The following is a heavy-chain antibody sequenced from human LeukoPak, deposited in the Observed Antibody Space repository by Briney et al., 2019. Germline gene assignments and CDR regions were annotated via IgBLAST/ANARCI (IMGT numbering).Heavy chain of an antibody. Sequence: SETLSLTCTVSGGSMSSSNWWSGVRQPPGKGLEWIGEIYHSGSTNYNPSLKSRVTISVDKSKNQFSLKLSSVTAADTAVYYCARDNYGSGSYGNWGQGTLVTVPS. CDR3: ARDNYGSGSYGN. V-gene: IGHV4-4*02. J-gene: IGHJ4*02. D-gene: IGHD3-10*01. CDR1: GGSMSSSNW. CDR2: IYHSGST.